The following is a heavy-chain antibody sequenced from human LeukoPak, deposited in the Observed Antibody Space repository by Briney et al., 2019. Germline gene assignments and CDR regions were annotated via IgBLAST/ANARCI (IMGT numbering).Heavy chain of an antibody. Sequence: SQTLSLTCAISVDSVSSNSAAWNWIRQSPSRGLEWLGRTYYRSKWFHGYALSVKSRITINPDTSKNQFSLQLNSVTPEDTAIYYCARIVGGTPDIWGQGTMVTVSS. CDR2: TYYRSKWFH. CDR3: ARIVGGTPDI. V-gene: IGHV6-1*01. CDR1: VDSVSSNSAA. J-gene: IGHJ3*02. D-gene: IGHD1-26*01.